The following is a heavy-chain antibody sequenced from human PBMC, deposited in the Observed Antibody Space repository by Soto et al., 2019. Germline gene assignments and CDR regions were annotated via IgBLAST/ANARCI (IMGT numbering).Heavy chain of an antibody. Sequence: QVTLKESGPVLVKPTETLTLTCTVSGFSLSNARMGVSWIRQPPGKALEWLAHIFSNDEKSYSTSLKSRLTISKATSKSQVVLTMTHMDPVDTATYYCARIPYSSNPVRFDPWGQGTLVTVSS. J-gene: IGHJ5*02. CDR1: GFSLSNARMG. CDR2: IFSNDEK. D-gene: IGHD6-13*01. V-gene: IGHV2-26*01. CDR3: ARIPYSSNPVRFDP.